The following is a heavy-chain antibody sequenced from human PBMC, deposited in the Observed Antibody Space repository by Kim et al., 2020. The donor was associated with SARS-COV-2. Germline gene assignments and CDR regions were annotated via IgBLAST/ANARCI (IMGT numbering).Heavy chain of an antibody. J-gene: IGHJ4*02. D-gene: IGHD5-12*01. CDR1: GFTFGDYA. V-gene: IGHV3-49*03. CDR3: TRGSGYSGYDSTPTFDF. Sequence: GGSLRLSCTTSGFTFGDYAMSWFRQAPGKGLDWVGFVRSKTYGGAAENAASVRGRFIISRDDSKGIAYLQMNSMETDDTAVYYCTRGSGYSGYDSTPTFDFWGQGALVTVSS. CDR2: VRSKTYGGAA.